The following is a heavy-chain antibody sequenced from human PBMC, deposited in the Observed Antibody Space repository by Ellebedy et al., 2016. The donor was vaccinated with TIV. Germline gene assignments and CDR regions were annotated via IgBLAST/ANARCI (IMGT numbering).Heavy chain of an antibody. D-gene: IGHD1-1*01. CDR3: AGRAYNWNDGSLFDY. J-gene: IGHJ4*02. CDR1: GFSFISYT. CDR2: IKQDGSEQ. Sequence: GESLKISCTASGFSFISYTMNWVRQAPGRGLEWVANIKQDGSEQQYVDSVKGRFTISRDNAKNSLYLQMNSLRAEDTAVYYCAGRAYNWNDGSLFDYWGQGTLVTVSS. V-gene: IGHV3-7*03.